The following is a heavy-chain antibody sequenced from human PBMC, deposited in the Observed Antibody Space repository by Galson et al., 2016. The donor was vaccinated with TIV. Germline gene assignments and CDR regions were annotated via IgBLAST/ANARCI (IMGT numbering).Heavy chain of an antibody. CDR3: ARIIGYWEGYYAMDV. CDR1: GFTFSGHS. CDR2: ISVSSDYI. V-gene: IGHV3-21*06. Sequence: SLRLSCAASGFTFSGHSMNWVCQAPGKGLEWVSSISVSSDYIYYGDSVKGRFTISRDNAKNSLFLQMNSLRAEDTAVYYCARIIGYWEGYYAMDVWGQGTTVTVAS. D-gene: IGHD2-15*01. J-gene: IGHJ6*02.